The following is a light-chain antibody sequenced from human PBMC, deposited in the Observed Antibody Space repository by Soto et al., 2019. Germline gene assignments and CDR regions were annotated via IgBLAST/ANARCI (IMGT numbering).Light chain of an antibody. CDR1: QSVTNF. V-gene: IGKV3-11*01. CDR3: QQRYRWPET. CDR2: NAS. J-gene: IGKJ1*01. Sequence: EIVLTQSPGTLSLSPGESATLSCRASQSVTNFLAWYQQKPGQSPSLLIYNASHRATGIPARFSGSGSGTDFTLTISSLEPEDFAVYYCQQRYRWPETFGQGTKVEIK.